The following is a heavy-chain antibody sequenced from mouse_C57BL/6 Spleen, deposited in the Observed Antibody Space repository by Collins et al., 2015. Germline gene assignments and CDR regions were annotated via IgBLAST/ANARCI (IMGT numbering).Heavy chain of an antibody. J-gene: IGHJ2*01. D-gene: IGHD3-1*01. CDR3: AEIFHRGY. V-gene: IGHV3-2*02. CDR2: ISYSGST. CDR1: GYSITSDYA. Sequence: DVQLQESGPGLVKPSQSLSLTCTVTGYSITSDYAWNWIRQFPGNKLEWMGYISYSGSTSYNPSLKSRISITRDTSKNQFFLQLNSVTTEDTATYYCAEIFHRGYWGQGTTLTVSS.